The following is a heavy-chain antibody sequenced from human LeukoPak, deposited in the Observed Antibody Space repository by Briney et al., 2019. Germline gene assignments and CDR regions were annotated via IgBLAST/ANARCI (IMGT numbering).Heavy chain of an antibody. J-gene: IGHJ3*02. D-gene: IGHD1-26*01. Sequence: GRSLRLSCAASGFTFSRHGMHWVRQAPGQGLEWVAVISYDGSNKYYADSVKGRFTISRDNSKNTLYLQMNSLRAEDTAVYYCAKDQWELLRPGAFDIWGQGTMVTVSS. CDR3: AKDQWELLRPGAFDI. CDR1: GFTFSRHG. V-gene: IGHV3-30*18. CDR2: ISYDGSNK.